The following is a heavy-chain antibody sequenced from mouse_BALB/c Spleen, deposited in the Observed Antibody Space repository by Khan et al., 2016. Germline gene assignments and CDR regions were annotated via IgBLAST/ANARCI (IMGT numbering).Heavy chain of an antibody. V-gene: IGHV1-80*01. CDR2: IFPGDGDT. J-gene: IGHJ4*01. D-gene: IGHD4-1*01. CDR3: AKLTGATDAMDY. Sequence: QVQLQQSGAELVRPGSSVTISCKASGYAFSSYWMYWVKQRLGQGLEWIGQIFPGDGDTNYNGTFKGKATLTADTSSSTASMQLSSLTSEDSAVYFCAKLTGATDAMDYWGQGTSVTVSS. CDR1: GYAFSSYW.